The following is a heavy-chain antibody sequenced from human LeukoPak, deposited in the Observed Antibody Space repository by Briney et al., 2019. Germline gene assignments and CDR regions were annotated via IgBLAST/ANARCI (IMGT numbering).Heavy chain of an antibody. D-gene: IGHD2-21*01. CDR3: ARDPIASAFDI. V-gene: IGHV3-21*01. CDR2: ISSSSSYI. Sequence: GGSLRLSCAASGFTFSTYSMNRVRQAPGKGLEWVSSISSSSSYIYYADSVKGRFTISRDNAKNSLYLQMNSLRAEDTAVYYCARDPIASAFDIWGQGTMVTVSS. J-gene: IGHJ3*02. CDR1: GFTFSTYS.